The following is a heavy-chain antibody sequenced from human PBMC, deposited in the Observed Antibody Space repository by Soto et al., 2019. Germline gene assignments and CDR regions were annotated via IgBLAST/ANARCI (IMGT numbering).Heavy chain of an antibody. J-gene: IGHJ4*02. CDR2: IYYAGST. Sequence: SETLSLTCTVSGGSMSSYYWSWIRQPPGRGLEWIGFIYYAGSTKYNPSLNSRVTISVDTSKNQFSLTVTSVTAADTAVYDCARRIVATEIFDYWGQGTLVTVS. V-gene: IGHV4-59*08. CDR1: GGSMSSYY. D-gene: IGHD5-12*01. CDR3: ARRIVATEIFDY.